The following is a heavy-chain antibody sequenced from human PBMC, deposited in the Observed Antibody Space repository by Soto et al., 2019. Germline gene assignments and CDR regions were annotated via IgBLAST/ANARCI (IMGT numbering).Heavy chain of an antibody. CDR3: ASSVRGSYAYYYYYGMDV. CDR1: GGTFSSYS. D-gene: IGHD1-26*01. V-gene: IGHV1-69*13. Sequence: SVEVSCKASGGTFSSYSISWVLQAPGQGLEWMGGIIPIFGTANYAQKFQGRVTITADESTSTAYMELSSLRSEDTAVYYCASSVRGSYAYYYYYGMDVWGQGTTVTVSS. J-gene: IGHJ6*02. CDR2: IIPIFGTA.